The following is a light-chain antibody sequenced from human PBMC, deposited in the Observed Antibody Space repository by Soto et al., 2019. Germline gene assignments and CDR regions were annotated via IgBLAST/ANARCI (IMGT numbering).Light chain of an antibody. CDR1: QSVSSSY. J-gene: IGKJ1*01. CDR2: GAS. V-gene: IGKV3-20*01. Sequence: EIVLTQSPGALSLSPGERATLSCGASQSVSSSYLAWYQQTPGQAPRLLIYGASTRATGIPDRLSGSGSGTYFPLTNSRRDTEDSAVYYSQEYCSSPRTFGQGTMLEIK. CDR3: QEYCSSPRT.